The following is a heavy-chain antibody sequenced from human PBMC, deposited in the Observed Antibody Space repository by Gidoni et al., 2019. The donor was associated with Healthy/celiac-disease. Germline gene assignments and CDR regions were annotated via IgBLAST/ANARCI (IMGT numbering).Heavy chain of an antibody. CDR1: GGSISSSSYY. V-gene: IGHV4-39*01. CDR2: IYYSGST. CDR3: ARLMGEQWLDSDWYFDL. Sequence: QLQLQESGPGLVKPSETLSLTCTVSGGSISSSSYYWGWIRQPPGKGLEWIGSIYYSGSTYYNPSLKSRVTISVDTSKNQFSLKLSSVTAADTAVYYCARLMGEQWLDSDWYFDLWGRGTLVTVSS. J-gene: IGHJ2*01. D-gene: IGHD6-19*01.